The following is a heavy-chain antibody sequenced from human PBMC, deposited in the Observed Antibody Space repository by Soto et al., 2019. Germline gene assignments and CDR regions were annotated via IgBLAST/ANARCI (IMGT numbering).Heavy chain of an antibody. J-gene: IGHJ3*02. CDR3: ARRSRYCSSTSCYDIDAFDI. CDR2: IYYSGST. CDR1: GGSISSYY. V-gene: IGHV4-59*08. D-gene: IGHD2-2*01. Sequence: QVQLQESGPGLVKPSETLSLTCTVSGGSISSYYWSWIRQPPGKGLEWIGYIYYSGSTNYNPSLKSRVTISVDTSKNQCSLKLSSVTAADTAVYYCARRSRYCSSTSCYDIDAFDIWGQGTMVTVSS.